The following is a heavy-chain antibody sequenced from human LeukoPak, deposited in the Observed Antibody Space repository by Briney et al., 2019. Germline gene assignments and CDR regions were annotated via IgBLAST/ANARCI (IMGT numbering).Heavy chain of an antibody. CDR1: GFTFSSYA. J-gene: IGHJ4*02. V-gene: IGHV3-23*01. CDR2: ITGSGGST. CDR3: ANIVVIPAAQYIPYYFDY. D-gene: IGHD2-2*01. Sequence: GGSLRLSCAASGFTFSSYAMTWVRQAPGKGLEWVSDITGSGGSTYYADSVKGRFTISRDNSKNTLYLQMNSLRVEDTAVYYCANIVVIPAAQYIPYYFDYWGQGTLVTVSS.